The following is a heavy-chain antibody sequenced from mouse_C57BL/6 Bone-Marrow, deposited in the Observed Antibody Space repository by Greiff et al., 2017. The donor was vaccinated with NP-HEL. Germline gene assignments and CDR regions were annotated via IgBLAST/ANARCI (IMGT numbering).Heavy chain of an antibody. CDR3: ARMRDYYDYDVWAMDY. Sequence: QVQLQQSGAELAKPGASVKLSCKASGYTFTSYWMHWVKQRPGPGLEWIGYINPSSGYTKYNQKFKDKATLTADKSSSTAYMQLSSLTYEDSAVYYCARMRDYYDYDVWAMDYWGQGTSVTVSS. V-gene: IGHV1-7*01. CDR1: GYTFTSYW. J-gene: IGHJ4*01. D-gene: IGHD2-4*01. CDR2: INPSSGYT.